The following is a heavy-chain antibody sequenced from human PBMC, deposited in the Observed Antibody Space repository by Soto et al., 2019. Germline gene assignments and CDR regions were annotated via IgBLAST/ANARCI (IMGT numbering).Heavy chain of an antibody. CDR2: INRNGGST. CDR1: GFTFDENG. J-gene: IGHJ3*02. Sequence: EVQLVESGGGVVRPGGSLRLSCAASGFTFDENGMSWVRQGPGKGLEWVSGINRNGGSTGYADSVQGRFSISRDNGKKSLYLQMNSLRVEDTALYYCARQGRDAFDIWGQGTMVTVSS. V-gene: IGHV3-20*04. CDR3: ARQGRDAFDI.